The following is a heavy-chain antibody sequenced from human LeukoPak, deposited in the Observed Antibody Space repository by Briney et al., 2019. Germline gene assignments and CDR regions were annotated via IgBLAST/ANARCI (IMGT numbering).Heavy chain of an antibody. V-gene: IGHV3-30*18. CDR3: AKGGPGANYYYYGMDV. CDR1: GFTFSSYG. J-gene: IGHJ6*02. D-gene: IGHD1-26*01. Sequence: GRSLRLSCAASGFTFSSYGMHWVRQAPGKGLEWVAVISYDGSNKYYADSVKGRFTISRDNSKNTLYLQMNSLRAEDTAVYYCAKGGPGANYYYYGMDVWGQGTTVTVSS. CDR2: ISYDGSNK.